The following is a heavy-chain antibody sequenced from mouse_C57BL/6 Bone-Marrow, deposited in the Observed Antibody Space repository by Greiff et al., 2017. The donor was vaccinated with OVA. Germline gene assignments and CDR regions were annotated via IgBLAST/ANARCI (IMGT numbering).Heavy chain of an antibody. CDR1: GYTFTSYG. D-gene: IGHD2-5*01. CDR2: IYPRSGNT. CDR3: ARGGAYYSNHGGDY. Sequence: QVQLKESGAELARPGASVKLSCKASGYTFTSYGISWVKQRTGQGLEWIGEIYPRSGNTYYNEKFKGKATLTADKSSSTAYMELRSLTSEDSAVYFCARGGAYYSNHGGDYWGQGTTLTVSS. V-gene: IGHV1-81*01. J-gene: IGHJ2*01.